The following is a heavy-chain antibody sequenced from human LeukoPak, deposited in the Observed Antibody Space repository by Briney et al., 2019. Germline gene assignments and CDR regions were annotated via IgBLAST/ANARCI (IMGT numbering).Heavy chain of an antibody. CDR3: ARAGYYYGSGSYYNGVDY. Sequence: SETLSLTCAVYAGSFSGYYWSWISQPPRKGLEWIGEINHSGSTNYNRSRKSRVTISVDTSKNQFSLKLSSVTAADTAVYYCARAGYYYGSGSYYNGVDYWGQGTLVTVSS. J-gene: IGHJ4*02. D-gene: IGHD3-10*01. CDR2: INHSGST. V-gene: IGHV4-34*01. CDR1: AGSFSGYY.